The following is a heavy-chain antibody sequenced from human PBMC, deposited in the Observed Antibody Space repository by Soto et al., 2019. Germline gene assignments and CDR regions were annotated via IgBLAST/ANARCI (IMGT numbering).Heavy chain of an antibody. V-gene: IGHV4-34*01. J-gene: IGHJ4*02. CDR2: INHSGST. CDR1: GGSFSGYY. CDR3: AREVYYGSGSYYPDY. Sequence: QVQLQQWGAGLLKPSETLSLTCAVYGGSFSGYYWSWIRQPPGKGLEWIGEINHSGSTNYNPSLKSRVTISVDTSKNQFSLKLSSVTAADTAVYYCAREVYYGSGSYYPDYWGQGTLVTVSS. D-gene: IGHD3-10*01.